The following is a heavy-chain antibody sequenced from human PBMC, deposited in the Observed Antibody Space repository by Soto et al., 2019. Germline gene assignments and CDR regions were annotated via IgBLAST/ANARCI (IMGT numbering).Heavy chain of an antibody. J-gene: IGHJ4*02. CDR1: GGSISSGGYS. V-gene: IGHV4-30-2*01. Sequence: SETLSLTCAVSGGSISSGGYSWSWIRQPPGKGLEWIGYIYHSGSTYYNPSLKSRVTISVDRSKNQFSLKLSSVTAADTAVYYCTRDSVVAPQDYWGQGTLVTVSS. CDR3: TRDSVVAPQDY. D-gene: IGHD3-22*01. CDR2: IYHSGST.